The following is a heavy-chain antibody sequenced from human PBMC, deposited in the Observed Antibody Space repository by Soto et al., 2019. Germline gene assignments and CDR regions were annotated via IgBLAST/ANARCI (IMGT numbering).Heavy chain of an antibody. V-gene: IGHV4-61*01. D-gene: IGHD6-6*01. J-gene: IGHJ4*02. CDR1: GGSVSSGSYY. Sequence: SETLSLTCTVSGGSVSSGSYYWSWIRRPPGKGLEWIGYIYYSGSTNYNPSLKSRVTISVDTSKNQFSLKLSSVTAADTAVYYCARAPKVSGSAQTRPDFWGQGSLVTVSS. CDR2: IYYSGST. CDR3: ARAPKVSGSAQTRPDF.